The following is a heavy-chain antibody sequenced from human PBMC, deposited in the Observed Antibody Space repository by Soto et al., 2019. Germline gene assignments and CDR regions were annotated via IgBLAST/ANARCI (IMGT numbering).Heavy chain of an antibody. V-gene: IGHV3-23*01. CDR1: RFTFSDFA. CDR2: IGGGGSDT. J-gene: IGHJ5*01. CDR3: AKDAVPYNGKWDWFDS. Sequence: VQLLESGGGLVQPGGSLTLSCAASRFTFSDFAMSWVRQAPGKWLEWVSCIGGGGSDTYYADSVEGRFTISRDNSKNTLYLQMDSLRDADTAVYYCAKDAVPYNGKWDWFDSWGQGTLVIVSS. D-gene: IGHD1-20*01.